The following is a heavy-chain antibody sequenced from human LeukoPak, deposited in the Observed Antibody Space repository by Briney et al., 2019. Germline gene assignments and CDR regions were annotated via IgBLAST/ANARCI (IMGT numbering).Heavy chain of an antibody. CDR2: IYYSGST. CDR3: ARQYSSSSWGRIFYGMDV. J-gene: IGHJ6*02. Sequence: SETLSLTCTVSGGSFSSGSYYWSWIRQPPGKGLEWIGYIYYSGSTNYNPSLKSRVTISVDTSKNQFSLKLSSVTAADTAVYYCARQYSSSSWGRIFYGMDVWGQGTTVTVSS. D-gene: IGHD6-6*01. V-gene: IGHV4-61*01. CDR1: GGSFSSGSYY.